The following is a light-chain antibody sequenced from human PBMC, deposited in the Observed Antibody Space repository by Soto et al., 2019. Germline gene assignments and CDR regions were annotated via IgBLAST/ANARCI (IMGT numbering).Light chain of an antibody. J-gene: IGLJ3*02. CDR1: SSNIGAGYD. CDR3: QSFDRSLTAWV. V-gene: IGLV1-40*01. CDR2: ANS. Sequence: HSVLTQPPSVSGAPGQRVTISCTGSSSNIGAGYDVHWYQQLPGAAPTLLISANSDRPSGVPDRFSGSKSGTSASLAITGLQTEDEADYYCQSFDRSLTAWVFGGGTKLTVL.